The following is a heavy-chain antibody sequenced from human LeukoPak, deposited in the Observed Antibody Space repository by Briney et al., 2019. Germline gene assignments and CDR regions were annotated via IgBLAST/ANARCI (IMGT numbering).Heavy chain of an antibody. CDR2: IYTSGST. J-gene: IGHJ6*03. Sequence: PSETLSLTCTVSGGSISSYYWSWIRQPAGKGLEWIGRIYTSGSTNYNPSLKSRVTMSVDTSKNQFSLKLSSVTAADTAVYYCARIQLWKPLGYYMDVWGKGTTVTVSS. V-gene: IGHV4-4*07. CDR1: GGSISSYY. D-gene: IGHD5-18*01. CDR3: ARIQLWKPLGYYMDV.